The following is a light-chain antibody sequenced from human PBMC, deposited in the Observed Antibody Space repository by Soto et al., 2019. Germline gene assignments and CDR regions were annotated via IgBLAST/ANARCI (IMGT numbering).Light chain of an antibody. V-gene: IGKV2-40*01. CDR3: MQRIEFPYT. Sequence: DLVMTQTPLSLPVTPGGPPSISCRFVQTSLVRVMENTYWDGYLQKPGQSPQLLIYTLSYRASGVPDRFSGSGSGTDFTLKISRVEAEDVGVYYCMQRIEFPYTFGQGTKLEIK. J-gene: IGKJ2*01. CDR2: TLS. CDR1: QTSLVRVMENTY.